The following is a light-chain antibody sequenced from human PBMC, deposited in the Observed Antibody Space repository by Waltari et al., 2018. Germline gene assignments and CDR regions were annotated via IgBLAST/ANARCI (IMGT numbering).Light chain of an antibody. Sequence: VLTQSPATLSVSPRERVTLSCRASQSVGYNLAWFQQQPGQAPRLLIYGASTRATDIPDRFSGSGSGTAFTLTISSLQSEDFANYYCQQYNNWQITFGQGTRLDLK. J-gene: IGKJ5*01. CDR3: QQYNNWQIT. CDR2: GAS. V-gene: IGKV3-15*01. CDR1: QSVGYN.